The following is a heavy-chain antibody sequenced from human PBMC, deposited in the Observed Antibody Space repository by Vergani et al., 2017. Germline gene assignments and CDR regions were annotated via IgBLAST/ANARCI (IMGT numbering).Heavy chain of an antibody. J-gene: IGHJ3*02. D-gene: IGHD6-19*01. V-gene: IGHV1-46*03. CDR2: INPSGGST. CDR1: GYTFTGYY. Sequence: QVQLVQSGAEVKKPGASVEVSCKASGYTFTGYYMHWVRQAPGQGLEWMGIINPSGGSTSYAQKFQGRVTMTRDTSTSTVYMELSSLRSEDTAVYYCARDRXAVAGLGGLDAFDIWGQGTMVTVSS. CDR3: ARDRXAVAGLGGLDAFDI.